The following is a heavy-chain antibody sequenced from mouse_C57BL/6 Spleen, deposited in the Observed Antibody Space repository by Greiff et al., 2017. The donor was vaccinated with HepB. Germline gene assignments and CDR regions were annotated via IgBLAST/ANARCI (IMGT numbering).Heavy chain of an antibody. Sequence: EVKVVESGEGLVKPGGSLKLSCAASGFTFSSYAMSWVRQTPEKRLEWVAYISSGGDYIYYADTVKGRFTISRDNARNTLYLQMSSLKSEDTAMYYCTRDLTTGVGYYAMDYWGQGTSVTVSS. CDR2: ISSGGDYI. V-gene: IGHV5-9-1*02. J-gene: IGHJ4*01. CDR1: GFTFSSYA. CDR3: TRDLTTGVGYYAMDY. D-gene: IGHD1-1*01.